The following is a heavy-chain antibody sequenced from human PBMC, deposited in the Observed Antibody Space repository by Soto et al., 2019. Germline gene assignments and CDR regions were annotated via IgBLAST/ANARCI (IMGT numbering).Heavy chain of an antibody. Sequence: QITLKESGPTLVKPTQTLTLTCTLSGFSLSTGGVGVGWIRQSPGKALEWLAVIYWDDVKHYSPSLERRLTITKDTSESEVVLTMTKMDPVDTATYYCARKWSGEYALDCWGQGILVTVPS. CDR2: IYWDDVK. D-gene: IGHD4-17*01. CDR3: ARKWSGEYALDC. V-gene: IGHV2-5*02. CDR1: GFSLSTGGVG. J-gene: IGHJ4*02.